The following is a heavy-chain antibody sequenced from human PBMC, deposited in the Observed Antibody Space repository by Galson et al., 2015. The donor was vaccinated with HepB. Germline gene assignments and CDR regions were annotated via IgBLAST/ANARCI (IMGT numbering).Heavy chain of an antibody. J-gene: IGHJ4*02. D-gene: IGHD6-13*01. CDR2: IRSKATNYAA. CDR1: GFTFSGSA. V-gene: IGHV3-73*01. CDR3: VRSGDFSGYSSR. Sequence: SLRLSCAASGFTFSGSAIHWVRQASGRGPEWIGHIRSKATNYAALYVPSLKGRVTISRDDSKNMAYLHTRSVKTDDTAVYYCVRSGDFSGYSSRWGQGTLGTVSS.